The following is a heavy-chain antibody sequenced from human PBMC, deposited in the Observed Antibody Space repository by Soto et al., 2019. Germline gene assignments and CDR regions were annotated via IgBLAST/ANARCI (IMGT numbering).Heavy chain of an antibody. CDR1: GFTFTSYT. CDR2: VSPSWTYI. Sequence: EVQLVESGGGLVKPGGSLRLSCAASGFTFTSYTMSWVRQAPGKGLEWVSSVSPSWTYIYYADSVEGRFTISRDNAKNSLYLQMNSLTAEDTAVYYCARASYGDGRGYYYFMDVWGKGTTVTVSS. J-gene: IGHJ6*03. CDR3: ARASYGDGRGYYYFMDV. D-gene: IGHD4-17*01. V-gene: IGHV3-21*01.